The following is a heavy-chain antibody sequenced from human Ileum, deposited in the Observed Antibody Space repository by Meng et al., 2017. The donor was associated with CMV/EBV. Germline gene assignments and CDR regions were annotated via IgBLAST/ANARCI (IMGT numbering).Heavy chain of an antibody. Sequence: KATGYGFTHDVVHWFRQAPGQGLEGVGYINPDNGDTRYSQKFQDILSLTRDTSVSTAYLELSRLTSDDTALYFCAIPRGVGATNYWGQGTLVTVSS. J-gene: IGHJ4*02. V-gene: IGHV1-2*02. D-gene: IGHD1-26*01. CDR3: AIPRGVGATNY. CDR2: INPDNGDT. CDR1: GYGFTHDV.